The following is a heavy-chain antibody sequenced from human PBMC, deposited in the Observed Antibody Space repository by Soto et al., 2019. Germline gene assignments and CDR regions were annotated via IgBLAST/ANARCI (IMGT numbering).Heavy chain of an antibody. V-gene: IGHV3-66*01. D-gene: IGHD5-18*01. CDR2: IYSGGST. CDR3: KRDQGDSHY. J-gene: IGHJ4*02. Sequence: EVQLVESGGGLVQPGGSLRLSCAASGFTVSSNYMSWVRQAPGKGLEWVSGIYSGGSTYYADSVKDRFTISRDNSKHTLHLQTNSLRAEETAVYYCKRDQGDSHYWGQGTLVTVSS. CDR1: GFTVSSNY.